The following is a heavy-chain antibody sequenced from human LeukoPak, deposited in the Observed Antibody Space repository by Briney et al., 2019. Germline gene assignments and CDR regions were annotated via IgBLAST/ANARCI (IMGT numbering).Heavy chain of an antibody. CDR3: ARGGYSSGWYRYSDY. J-gene: IGHJ4*02. D-gene: IGHD6-19*01. CDR1: GGSVSSGSYY. V-gene: IGHV4-61*01. CDR2: IYYSGST. Sequence: PSETLSLTCTVSGGSVSSGSYYWSWIRQPPGKGLEWIGYIYYSGSTNYNPSLKSRVTISVDTSKNQFSLKLSSVTAADTAVYYCARGGYSSGWYRYSDYWGQGTLVTVSS.